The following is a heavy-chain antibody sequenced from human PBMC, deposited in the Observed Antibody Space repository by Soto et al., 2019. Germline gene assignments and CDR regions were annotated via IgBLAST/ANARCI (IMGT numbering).Heavy chain of an antibody. J-gene: IGHJ1*01. CDR3: VRFNRASVEDD. Sequence: EVQLVESGGGLVQPGGSLRLSCAASGFSFSSYWMSWFRQAPGKGLEWVANIKQDGSEKYYLYSVKGRFTIPRENAKTALYLQMTSMGAEDTAVFYYVRFNRASVEDDWVQGTLVTFSS. V-gene: IGHV3-7*01. D-gene: IGHD6-19*01. CDR1: GFSFSSYW. CDR2: IKQDGSEK.